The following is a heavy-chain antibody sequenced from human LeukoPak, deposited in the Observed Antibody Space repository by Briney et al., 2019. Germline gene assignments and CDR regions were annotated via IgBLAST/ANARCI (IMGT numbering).Heavy chain of an antibody. Sequence: PGGSLRLSCAASGFTFSSYSMNWVRQAPGKGLEWVSSISSSSSYIYYADSVKGRFTISRDNAKNSLYLQMNSLRAEDTAVYYCAKARDIVVVPAAIDYWGQGTLVTVSS. J-gene: IGHJ4*02. V-gene: IGHV3-21*01. CDR1: GFTFSSYS. D-gene: IGHD2-2*01. CDR3: AKARDIVVVPAAIDY. CDR2: ISSSSSYI.